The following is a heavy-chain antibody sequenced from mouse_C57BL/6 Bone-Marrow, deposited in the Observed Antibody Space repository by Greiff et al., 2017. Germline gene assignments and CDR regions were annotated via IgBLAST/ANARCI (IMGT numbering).Heavy chain of an antibody. D-gene: IGHD2-2*01. J-gene: IGHJ3*01. CDR2: ISSGGSYT. Sequence: EVKLMESGGDLVKPGGSLTLSCAASGFTFSSYGMSWVRQTPDKRLEWVATISSGGSYTYYPDSVKGRFTISRDNAKNTLYLQMSSLKSEDTAMYYCARQGVYYGYDGVAYWGQGTLVTVSA. CDR3: ARQGVYYGYDGVAY. V-gene: IGHV5-6*01. CDR1: GFTFSSYG.